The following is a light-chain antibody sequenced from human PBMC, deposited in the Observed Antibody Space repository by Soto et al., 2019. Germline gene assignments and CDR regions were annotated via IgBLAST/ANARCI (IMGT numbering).Light chain of an antibody. CDR1: QSVSSNY. CDR3: QQYGSSFT. V-gene: IGKV3-20*01. CDR2: GAS. Sequence: EIVLTQSPGTLSLSPGERATLSCRASQSVSSNYLAWYQQKPGQAPRLLIYGASSRDTGIPDRFSGSGSGTDLTLTISRLEPEDFAVYYCQQYGSSFTFGPGTKVEIK. J-gene: IGKJ3*01.